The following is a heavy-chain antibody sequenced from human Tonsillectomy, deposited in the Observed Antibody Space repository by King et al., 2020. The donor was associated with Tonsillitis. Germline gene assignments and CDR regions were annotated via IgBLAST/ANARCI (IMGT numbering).Heavy chain of an antibody. D-gene: IGHD6-13*01. CDR1: AFTFSSYG. CDR2: IRYDGSNK. J-gene: IGHJ4*02. V-gene: IGHV3-30*02. CDR3: AKDLWTKQQLVGVVDY. Sequence: VQLVESGGGVVQPGGSLRLSCAASAFTFSSYGMHWVRQAPGKGLEWVAFIRYDGSNKYYADSVKGRFTISRDNSKNTLYLQMNSLRGEDTAVYYCAKDLWTKQQLVGVVDYWGQGTLVTVSS.